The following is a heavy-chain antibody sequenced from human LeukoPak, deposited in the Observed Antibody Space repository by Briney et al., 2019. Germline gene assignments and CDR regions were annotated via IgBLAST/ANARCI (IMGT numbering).Heavy chain of an antibody. J-gene: IGHJ4*02. V-gene: IGHV3-53*01. CDR3: ASSIAVAGTLDY. CDR1: GFTVSSNY. CDR2: IYSGGFT. D-gene: IGHD6-19*01. Sequence: GGSLRLSCAASGFTVSSNYMSWVRQAPGKGLEWVSVIYSGGFTYYSDSVKGRFTISRDNSKNTLYLQMNTLRAEDTAVYYCASSIAVAGTLDYWGQGTLVIVSS.